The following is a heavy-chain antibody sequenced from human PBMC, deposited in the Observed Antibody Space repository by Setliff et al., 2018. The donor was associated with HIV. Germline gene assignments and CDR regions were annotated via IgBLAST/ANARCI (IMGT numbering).Heavy chain of an antibody. D-gene: IGHD6-19*01. CDR1: GYTFNNYG. V-gene: IGHV1-2*02. CDR3: ARGSYGSVLL. CDR2: INPNSGGT. Sequence: GASVKVSCKASGYTFNNYGISWVRQAPGQGLEWMGWINPNSGGTNYAQKFQGRVTMTRDTSISTAYMELSRLRSDDTAVYYCARGSYGSVLLWGQGTLVTVSS. J-gene: IGHJ4*02.